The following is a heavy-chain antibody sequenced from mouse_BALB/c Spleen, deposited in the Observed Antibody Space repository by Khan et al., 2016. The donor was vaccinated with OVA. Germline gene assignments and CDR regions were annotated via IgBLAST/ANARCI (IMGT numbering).Heavy chain of an antibody. V-gene: IGHV5-17*02. Sequence: EVELVESGGGLVQPGGSRKLSCAASGFTFSSYGMHWVRQAPEKGLEWVAYISGDSSTISYADTVQGRFTISRDNPKNTLFLQMTSLMSEDTAMYYCATSYYYGYYYDYWGPGTTLTVSS. CDR3: ATSYYYGYYYDY. CDR1: GFTFSSYG. D-gene: IGHD1-1*01. J-gene: IGHJ2*01. CDR2: ISGDSSTI.